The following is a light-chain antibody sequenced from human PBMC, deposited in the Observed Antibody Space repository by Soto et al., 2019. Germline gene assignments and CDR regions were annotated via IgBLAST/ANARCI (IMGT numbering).Light chain of an antibody. CDR3: QQSYSTPRT. V-gene: IGKV1-39*01. Sequence: DIQMTQSPSSLSASVGDRVAITCRASQSIRTYLNWYHQKPGEAPKVLISATSNLQSGAPSRFSGSGSGTDFTLTISSLQPEDFGTYYCQQSYSTPRTFGQGTKVDIK. CDR1: QSIRTY. J-gene: IGKJ1*01. CDR2: ATS.